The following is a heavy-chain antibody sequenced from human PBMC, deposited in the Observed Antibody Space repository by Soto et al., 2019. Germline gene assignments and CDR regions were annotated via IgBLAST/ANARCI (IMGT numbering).Heavy chain of an antibody. V-gene: IGHV3-74*01. Sequence: GGSLRLSCSASGFTFNTYWMHWVRQAPGKGLVWVSRINPDGSGTAYADSVKGRFTMSRDNAKNTLYLHMISLRVEDTAVYYCARDPPGSAIEYWGQGPLGTVSS. CDR1: GFTFNTYW. CDR2: INPDGSGT. CDR3: ARDPPGSAIEY. D-gene: IGHD6-19*01. J-gene: IGHJ4*02.